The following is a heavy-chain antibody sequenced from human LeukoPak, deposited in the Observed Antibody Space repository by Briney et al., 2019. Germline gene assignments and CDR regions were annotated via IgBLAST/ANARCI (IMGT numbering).Heavy chain of an antibody. D-gene: IGHD6-13*01. Sequence: GGSLRLSCAASGFTFSSYSMNWVRQAPGKGLEWVSSISSSSSYIYYADSVMGRFTISRDNAKNSLYLQMNSLRAEDTAVYYCARDRRDRIAAAGIFDYWGQGTLATVSS. J-gene: IGHJ4*02. CDR2: ISSSSSYI. CDR1: GFTFSSYS. V-gene: IGHV3-21*01. CDR3: ARDRRDRIAAAGIFDY.